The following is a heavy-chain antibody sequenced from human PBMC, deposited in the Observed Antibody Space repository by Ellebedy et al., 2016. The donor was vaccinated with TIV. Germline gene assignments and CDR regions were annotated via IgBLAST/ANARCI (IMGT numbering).Heavy chain of an antibody. CDR1: GFTFSNYW. V-gene: IGHV3-7*01. J-gene: IGHJ4*02. CDR3: ARDKIAGATHFDL. D-gene: IGHD1-26*01. CDR2: IKQDGSEK. Sequence: GGSLRLSCAASGFTFSNYWMRWVRQAPGKGLEWVANIKQDGSEKYYMDSVKGRFSISRDNAKNSLYVQMSSLRAEDTAIYYCARDKIAGATHFDLWGQGTLVTVSS.